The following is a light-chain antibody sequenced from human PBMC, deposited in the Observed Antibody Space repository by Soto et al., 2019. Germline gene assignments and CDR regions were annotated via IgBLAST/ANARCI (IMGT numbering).Light chain of an antibody. J-gene: IGKJ5*01. CDR1: QSVTSN. Sequence: EIVITQSPATLSVSPGDRATPSSQASQSVTSNLAWYQQKPGQAPRLLIYGASTRATGIPARFSGSGSGTEFTLTISSLQSEDFAAYFCQQYNNWPPITFGQGTRLEIK. CDR3: QQYNNWPPIT. CDR2: GAS. V-gene: IGKV3-15*01.